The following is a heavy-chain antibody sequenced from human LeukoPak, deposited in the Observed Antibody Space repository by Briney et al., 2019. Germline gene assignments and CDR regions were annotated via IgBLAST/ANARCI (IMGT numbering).Heavy chain of an antibody. D-gene: IGHD3-3*01. CDR3: ARDYYDFWSGYYTGIYYYYYMDV. CDR2: INWNGGST. V-gene: IGHV3-20*04. Sequence: GGSLRLSCAASGFTFDDYGMSWVRQAPGKGLEWVSGINWNGGSTVYADSVKGRFTISRDNAKNSLYLQMNSLRAEDTAVYYCARDYYDFWSGYYTGIYYYYYMDVWGKGTTVTVSS. CDR1: GFTFDDYG. J-gene: IGHJ6*03.